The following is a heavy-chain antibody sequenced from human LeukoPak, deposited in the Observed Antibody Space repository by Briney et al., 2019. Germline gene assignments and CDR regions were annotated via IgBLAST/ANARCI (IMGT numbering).Heavy chain of an antibody. V-gene: IGHV4-34*01. CDR2: INHSGST. D-gene: IGHD5-24*01. Sequence: PSETLSLTCAVYGGSFSGYYWSWIRQPPGKGLEWIGEINHSGSTNYNPSLKSRVTISVDTSKNQFSLKLSSVTAADTAVYYCARGHLDGYNYYFDYWGQGTLVTVSS. J-gene: IGHJ4*02. CDR3: ARGHLDGYNYYFDY. CDR1: GGSFSGYY.